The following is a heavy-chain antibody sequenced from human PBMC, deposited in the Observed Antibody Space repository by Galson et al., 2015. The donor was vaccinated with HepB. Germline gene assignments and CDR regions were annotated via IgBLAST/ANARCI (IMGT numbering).Heavy chain of an antibody. CDR3: ARDYPSSGWLGYFDY. J-gene: IGHJ4*02. V-gene: IGHV3-21*01. CDR2: ISSSSSYI. Sequence: SLRLSCAASGFTFSSYSMNWVRRAPGKGLEWVSSISSSSSYIYYADSVKGRFTISRDNAKNSLYLQMNSLRAEDTAVYYCARDYPSSGWLGYFDYWGQGTLVTVSS. D-gene: IGHD6-19*01. CDR1: GFTFSSYS.